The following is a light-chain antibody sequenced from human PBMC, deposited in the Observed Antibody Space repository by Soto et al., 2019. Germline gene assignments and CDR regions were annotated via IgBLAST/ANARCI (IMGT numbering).Light chain of an antibody. V-gene: IGKV1-27*01. CDR1: QGISNY. CDR2: GAS. J-gene: IGKJ3*01. Sequence: DIQMTQSPSTLSASVGDRVTITCRASQGISNYLAWYQQKPGRLPKLLLFGASTLQRGVPARFSGSGSGTIFTLTIAGLLPDDVATYDCQKYERVSVTFGPGTKVDIK. CDR3: QKYERVSVT.